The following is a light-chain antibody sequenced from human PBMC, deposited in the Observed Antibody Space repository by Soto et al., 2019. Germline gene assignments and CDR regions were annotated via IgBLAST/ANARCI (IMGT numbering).Light chain of an antibody. CDR2: GAS. CDR1: QSVSRDY. V-gene: IGKV3-20*01. CDR3: QHYGNSPPSVT. J-gene: IGKJ3*01. Sequence: ILLTQSPATLSLSPGERATLSCRASQSVSRDYLVWYQQKPGQAPRLLIYGASSRATGIPDRFSGSGSGTDFTLTISRLEPEDFAVYYCQHYGNSPPSVTFGPGTKVDIK.